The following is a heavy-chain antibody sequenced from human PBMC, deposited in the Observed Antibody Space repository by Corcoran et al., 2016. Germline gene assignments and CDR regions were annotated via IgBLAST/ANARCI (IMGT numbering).Heavy chain of an antibody. D-gene: IGHD3-3*01. CDR2: ISYDGSNK. J-gene: IGHJ4*02. CDR3: AKPYYDFWSGYYTPGDY. V-gene: IGHV3-30*18. Sequence: QVQLVESGGGVVQPGRSLRLSCAASGFTFSSYGMHWVRQAPGKGLEWVAVISYDGSNKYYADSVKGRFTISRGNSKNTLYLQMNSLRAEDTAVYYCAKPYYDFWSGYYTPGDYWGQGTLVTVSS. CDR1: GFTFSSYG.